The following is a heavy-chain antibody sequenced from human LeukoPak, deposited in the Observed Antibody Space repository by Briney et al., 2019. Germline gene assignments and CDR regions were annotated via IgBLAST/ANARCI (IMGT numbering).Heavy chain of an antibody. V-gene: IGHV1-2*06. J-gene: IGHJ4*02. CDR1: GYTFTGYY. CDR2: INPNSGGT. CDR3: ARDITMVRGVITGMDY. Sequence: ASVKVSCKASGYTFTGYYMHRVRQAPGQGLEWMGRINPNSGGTNYAQKFQGRVTMTRDTSISTAYMELSRLRSDNTAVYYCARDITMVRGVITGMDYWGQGTLVTVSS. D-gene: IGHD3-10*01.